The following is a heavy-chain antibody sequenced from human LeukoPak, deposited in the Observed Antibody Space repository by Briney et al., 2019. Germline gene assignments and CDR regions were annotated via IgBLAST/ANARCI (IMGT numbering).Heavy chain of an antibody. CDR3: AKDDGRYSGNWDC. V-gene: IGHV3-30*02. CDR2: IRNDGSII. Sequence: GGSLRLSCAASGFTFSSYGMHWIRQAPGKGLEWVAFIRNDGSIIYNADSVKGRFTISRDNSKNTLYLQMNSLRAEDTAVYYCAKDDGRYSGNWDCWGRGTLATVSS. J-gene: IGHJ4*02. CDR1: GFTFSSYG. D-gene: IGHD1-26*01.